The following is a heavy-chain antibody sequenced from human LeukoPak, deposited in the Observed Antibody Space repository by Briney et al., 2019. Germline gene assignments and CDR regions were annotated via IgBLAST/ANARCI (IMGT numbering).Heavy chain of an antibody. J-gene: IGHJ3*02. V-gene: IGHV3-74*01. CDR1: GFTFSSDW. CDR3: ARSSGRSPFDM. D-gene: IGHD6-19*01. CDR2: VNSDGGST. Sequence: GGSLRLSCAASGFTFSSDWMHWVRQGPGKGLVWVSRVNSDGGSTSYADSVKGRFTISRDNAKNTLYLQMNSLRADDTAVYYCARSSGRSPFDMWGQGTMVTVSS.